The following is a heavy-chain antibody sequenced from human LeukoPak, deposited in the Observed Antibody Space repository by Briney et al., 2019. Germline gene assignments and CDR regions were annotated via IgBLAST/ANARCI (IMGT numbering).Heavy chain of an antibody. D-gene: IGHD4-23*01. V-gene: IGHV1-69*13. Sequence: GASVKVSCKASGGTFSSYAISWVRQAPGQGLEWMGGIIPIFGTANYAQKFQGRVTITADESTSTAYMELSSLRSEDTAAYYCARDASDCGGNSSGDLWGQGTLVTVSS. CDR1: GGTFSSYA. CDR3: ARDASDCGGNSSGDL. J-gene: IGHJ4*02. CDR2: IIPIFGTA.